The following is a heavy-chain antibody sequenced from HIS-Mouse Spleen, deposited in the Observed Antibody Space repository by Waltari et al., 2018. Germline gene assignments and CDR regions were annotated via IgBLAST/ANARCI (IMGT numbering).Heavy chain of an antibody. Sequence: QVQLQESGPGLVKPSETLSLTCTVSGYSISSGYYWGWIRQPPGKGLEWIGSIYHSGSTYSNPSLKSRVTISVDTSKNQFSLKLSSVTAADTAVYYCASDYCSSTSCYDAFDIWCQGTMVTVSS. CDR1: GYSISSGYY. CDR2: IYHSGST. D-gene: IGHD2-2*01. CDR3: ASDYCSSTSCYDAFDI. J-gene: IGHJ3*02. V-gene: IGHV4-38-2*02.